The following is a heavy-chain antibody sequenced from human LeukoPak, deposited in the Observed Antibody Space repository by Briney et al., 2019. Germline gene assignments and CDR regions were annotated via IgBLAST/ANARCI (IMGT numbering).Heavy chain of an antibody. V-gene: IGHV1-2*06. CDR2: INPNSGGT. Sequence: ASVKVSCKASGYTFTGHYMHWVRQAPGQGLEWMGRINPNSGGTDYAQKSQGRVTMTRDTSISTAYVELSRLTSDDTAVYYCASSPNWGFDYWGQGTLVTVSS. CDR3: ASSPNWGFDY. D-gene: IGHD7-27*01. CDR1: GYTFTGHY. J-gene: IGHJ4*02.